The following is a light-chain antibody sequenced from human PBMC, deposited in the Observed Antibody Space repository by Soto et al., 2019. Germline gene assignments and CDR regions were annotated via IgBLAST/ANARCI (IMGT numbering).Light chain of an antibody. J-gene: IGKJ5*01. V-gene: IGKV3-15*01. CDR2: GAS. CDR1: RSVSGN. CDR3: QQYNNWPPT. Sequence: EIVMTQSPATLSLSPGERATLSCRASRSVSGNLAWYQQKPGQAPRLLIYGASTRATGIPARFSGSGSGTEFTLTISSLQSEDFAVYYCQQYNNWPPTFGQGTRLEIK.